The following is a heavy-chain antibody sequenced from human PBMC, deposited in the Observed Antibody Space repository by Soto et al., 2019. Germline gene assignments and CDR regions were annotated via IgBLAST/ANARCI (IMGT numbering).Heavy chain of an antibody. CDR1: GFSLNTRGVG. Sequence: QITLKESGPTLVKPTQTLTLTCTFSGFSLNTRGVGVGWIRQPPGKALEWLALIYWDDDKRYSPSLNNRLSITKDTPNNQVVLRLTKLDPVDTATYYCARGDSTGYYPHWGQGALVTVSS. V-gene: IGHV2-5*02. CDR2: IYWDDDK. J-gene: IGHJ4*02. D-gene: IGHD3-22*01. CDR3: ARGDSTGYYPH.